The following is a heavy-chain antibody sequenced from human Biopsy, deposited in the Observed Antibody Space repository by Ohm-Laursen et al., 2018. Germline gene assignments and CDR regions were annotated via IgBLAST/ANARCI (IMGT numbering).Heavy chain of an antibody. J-gene: IGHJ3*01. CDR1: GDRFSNYP. Sequence: SSVKVSCKVSGDRFSNYPISWVRQAPGQGLEWMGGIIPIFNTPKYAQRFQGRVTITADRSTTTAYMELSSLRSEDTAVYYCARDSGGMATILDAFDLWGQGTMVTVSP. CDR3: ARDSGGMATILDAFDL. V-gene: IGHV1-69*06. CDR2: IIPIFNTP. D-gene: IGHD5-24*01.